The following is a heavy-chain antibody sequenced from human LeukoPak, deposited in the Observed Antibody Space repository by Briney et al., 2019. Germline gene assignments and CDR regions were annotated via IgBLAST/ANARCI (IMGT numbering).Heavy chain of an antibody. V-gene: IGHV3-21*01. Sequence: GGSLRLSCAASGFTFSSYSMNWVRQAPGKGLEWVSSISSSSSYIYYADSAKGRFTISRDNAKNSLYLQMNSLRAEDTAVYYCARGGGWGCSAGSCTWNWFDPWGQGTLVTVSS. J-gene: IGHJ5*02. CDR3: ARGGGWGCSAGSCTWNWFDP. CDR1: GFTFSSYS. CDR2: ISSSSSYI. D-gene: IGHD2-15*01.